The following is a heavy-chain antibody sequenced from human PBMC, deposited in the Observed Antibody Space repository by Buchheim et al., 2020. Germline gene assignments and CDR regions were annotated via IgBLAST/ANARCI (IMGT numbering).Heavy chain of an antibody. Sequence: EVQLLESGGGLVQPGGSLRLSCVASGFTFSSYAMSWVRQAPGEGLEWVSAISGSGGSTYYADSVKGRFTISRDNSKNKLFLQMNSLRPEDTAVYYCAKEAGPSITMVRVAKYVDWGKGTL. CDR3: AKEAGPSITMVRVAKYVD. V-gene: IGHV3-23*01. D-gene: IGHD3-10*01. CDR2: ISGSGGST. J-gene: IGHJ4*02. CDR1: GFTFSSYA.